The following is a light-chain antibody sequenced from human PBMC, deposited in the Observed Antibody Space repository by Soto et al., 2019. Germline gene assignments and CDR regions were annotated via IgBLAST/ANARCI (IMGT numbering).Light chain of an antibody. CDR2: VAS. Sequence: EIVMTQSPATLSVSPGERATLSCRASQSVSSNLAWYQQQPVQAPGLLIYVASTRATGIPARFSGSGSGREFTLIISSLQADDVAGYYCQQYNSWPPWTFGQGTKVEIK. J-gene: IGKJ1*01. CDR1: QSVSSN. CDR3: QQYNSWPPWT. V-gene: IGKV3-15*01.